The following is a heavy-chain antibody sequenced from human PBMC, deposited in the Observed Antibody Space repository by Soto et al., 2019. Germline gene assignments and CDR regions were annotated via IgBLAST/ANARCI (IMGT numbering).Heavy chain of an antibody. CDR1: GFTFRSYA. CDR3: AKGHYYDNSGHFDY. Sequence: LRLSCAASGFTFRSYAMNWVRQAPGKGLEWVSAISGSADSTYYADSMKGRFTISRDNSKNTLYLQINSLRAEDTAVYYCAKGHYYDNSGHFDYCGQGTLVTVSS. D-gene: IGHD3-22*01. CDR2: ISGSADST. J-gene: IGHJ4*02. V-gene: IGHV3-23*01.